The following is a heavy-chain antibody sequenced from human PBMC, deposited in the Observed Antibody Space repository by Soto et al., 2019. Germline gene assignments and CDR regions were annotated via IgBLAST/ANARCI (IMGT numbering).Heavy chain of an antibody. V-gene: IGHV1-18*01. CDR3: ARVERFWDFWSGYHFDP. CDR2: ISAYNGNT. D-gene: IGHD3-3*01. CDR1: GYTFTSYG. J-gene: IGHJ5*02. Sequence: ASVKVSCKASGYTFTSYGISWVRQAPGQGLEWMGWISAYNGNTSYAQKLQGRVTMTTDTSTSTAYMELRSLRSDDTAVYYCARVERFWDFWSGYHFDPWGQGTMVTVYS.